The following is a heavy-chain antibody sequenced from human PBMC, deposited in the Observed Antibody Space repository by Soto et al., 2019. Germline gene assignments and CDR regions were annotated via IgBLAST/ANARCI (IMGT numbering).Heavy chain of an antibody. J-gene: IGHJ4*02. Sequence: QVRLQESGPGLVKPSETLSLICSVSSDSINSYYWSCVRQPPGKGLEWLGCMLYTGTTNYDPSHKGRISISGDTSKSQFSLKLITVTAADTAVYYCTRVSGYDYGYPQQFDYWGQGSLVTVSS. CDR3: TRVSGYDYGYPQQFDY. CDR2: MLYTGTT. V-gene: IGHV4-59*01. D-gene: IGHD5-12*01. CDR1: SDSINSYY.